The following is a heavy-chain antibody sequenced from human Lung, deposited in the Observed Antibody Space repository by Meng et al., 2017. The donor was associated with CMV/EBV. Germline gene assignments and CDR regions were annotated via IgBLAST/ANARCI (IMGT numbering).Heavy chain of an antibody. CDR3: ARAPRDSSGYYYPDY. V-gene: IGHV3-21*01. Sequence: SXAASGFTFSSYSMNWVRQAPGKGLEWVSSISSSSSYIYYADSVKGRFTIPRDNAKNSLYLQMNSLRAEDTAVYYCARAPRDSSGYYYPDYWGQGXLVTVSS. D-gene: IGHD3-22*01. CDR2: ISSSSSYI. J-gene: IGHJ4*02. CDR1: GFTFSSYS.